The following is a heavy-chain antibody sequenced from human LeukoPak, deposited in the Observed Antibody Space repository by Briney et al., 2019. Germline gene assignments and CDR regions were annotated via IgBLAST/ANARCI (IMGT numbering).Heavy chain of an antibody. D-gene: IGHD5-12*01. Sequence: PSETLSLTCTVSGGSINSYYWSWIRQPPGKGLEWIGYIYYSGSTNYNPSLKSRVTISVDTSKNQFSLKLSSVTAADTAVYYCARGVRRARDILATEHLDYWGQGTLVTVSS. J-gene: IGHJ4*02. V-gene: IGHV4-59*01. CDR3: ARGVRRARDILATEHLDY. CDR2: IYYSGST. CDR1: GGSINSYY.